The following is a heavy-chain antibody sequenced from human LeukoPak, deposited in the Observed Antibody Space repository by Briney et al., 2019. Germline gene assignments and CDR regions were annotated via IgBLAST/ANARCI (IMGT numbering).Heavy chain of an antibody. CDR3: ARWGQGATGD. V-gene: IGHV4-38-2*02. Sequence: PSETLSLTCTVSGYSISSGYYWGWIRQPPGKGLEWSGSIYHSGSTYYNPSLKSRVTISVDTPKNQSSLKLSSVTAADTAVYYCARWGQGATGDWGQGTLVTVSS. CDR1: GYSISSGYY. J-gene: IGHJ4*02. D-gene: IGHD1-26*01. CDR2: IYHSGST.